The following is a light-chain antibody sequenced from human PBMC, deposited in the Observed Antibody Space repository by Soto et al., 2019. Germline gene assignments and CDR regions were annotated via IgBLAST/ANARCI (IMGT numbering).Light chain of an antibody. J-gene: IGKJ2*01. CDR1: HNFSSAY. V-gene: IGKV3-20*01. CDR2: GTS. CDR3: QQYIRSPYT. Sequence: DIVLTQSPGSLSLSPGERAALSCRASHNFSSAYLAWYQQIPGQTPRLLMHGTSNTALGIPDRFSGSGSGTEFTLTINRLEPEDVAVYYCQQYIRSPYTFGQGTRLEI.